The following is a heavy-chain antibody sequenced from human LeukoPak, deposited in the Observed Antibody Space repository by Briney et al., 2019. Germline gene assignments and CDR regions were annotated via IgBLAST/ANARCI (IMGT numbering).Heavy chain of an antibody. CDR3: VRWRGSWYSDY. V-gene: IGHV4-4*02. CDR1: GGSISSSNW. J-gene: IGHJ4*02. Sequence: SETLSLTCAVSGGSISSSNWWSWVRQPPGKGLEWIGAIYHSGSTNYNPSLKSRPTISIDKSKNQFSLTLSSLTAAATAVYDCVRWRGSWYSDYWGQGTLVTVSS. D-gene: IGHD6-13*01. CDR2: IYHSGST.